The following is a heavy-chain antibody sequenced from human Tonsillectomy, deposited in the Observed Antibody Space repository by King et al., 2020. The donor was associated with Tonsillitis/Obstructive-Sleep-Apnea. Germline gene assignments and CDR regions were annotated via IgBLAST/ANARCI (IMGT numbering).Heavy chain of an antibody. Sequence: VQLQESGPGLVKPSETLSLTCTVSGGSISSYXWSWIRQPPGKGLEWIXYIYXXGXXNYXXXLXXRVTISVDTSKNQFSLKLSSVTAADTAVYYCARAXXXXGXXXTXXYXXXXXMDVXGXGTT. V-gene: IGHV4-59*01. CDR2: IYXXGXX. CDR1: GGSISSYX. CDR3: ARAXXXXGXXXTXXYXXXXXMDV. J-gene: IGHJ6*02.